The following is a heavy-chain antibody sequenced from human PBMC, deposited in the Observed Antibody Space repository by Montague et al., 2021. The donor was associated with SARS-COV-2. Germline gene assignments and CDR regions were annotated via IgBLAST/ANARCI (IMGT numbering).Heavy chain of an antibody. Sequence: SLRLSCAASGFTFSSFAVSWVRQAPGKGLEWVSTITASGDGTYYAGSVKGRFTISRDNSKNTLYLQMISLRAEDTAVYFCAEGYSYGSHTFDIWGQGTMVTVSS. CDR3: AEGYSYGSHTFDI. CDR2: ITASGDGT. CDR1: GFTFSSFA. J-gene: IGHJ3*02. D-gene: IGHD5-18*01. V-gene: IGHV3-23*01.